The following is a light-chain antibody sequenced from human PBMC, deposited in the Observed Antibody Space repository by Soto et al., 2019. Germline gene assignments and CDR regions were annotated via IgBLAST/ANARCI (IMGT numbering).Light chain of an antibody. Sequence: QSALTQPASGSGSPGQSITISCTGTSSDVGSYNLVSWYQQHPGKAPKLMIYEGSARPSGVSNRFSGSKSGNTASLTISGLQAEDEADYFCCSYATGNTFIFGTGTKV. CDR2: EGS. J-gene: IGLJ1*01. V-gene: IGLV2-23*01. CDR3: CSYATGNTFI. CDR1: SSDVGSYNL.